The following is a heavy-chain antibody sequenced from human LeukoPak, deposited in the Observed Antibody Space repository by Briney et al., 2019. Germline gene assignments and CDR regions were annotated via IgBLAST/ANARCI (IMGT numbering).Heavy chain of an antibody. CDR2: ISSSGSTI. D-gene: IGHD3-10*01. CDR1: GFTFSDYY. V-gene: IGHV3-11*01. J-gene: IGHJ4*02. Sequence: GGSLRLSCAASGFTFSDYYMSWIRQAPGKGLEWVSYISSSGSTIYYADSVKGRFTISRDNSKNTLYLQMNSLRAEDTAVYYRARVTYGSGTYGAFDYWGQGTLVTVSS. CDR3: ARVTYGSGTYGAFDY.